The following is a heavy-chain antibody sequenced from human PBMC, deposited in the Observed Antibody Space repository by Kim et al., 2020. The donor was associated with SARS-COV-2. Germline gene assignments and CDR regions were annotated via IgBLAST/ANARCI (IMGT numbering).Heavy chain of an antibody. D-gene: IGHD2-15*01. V-gene: IGHV3-53*01. CDR3: ATRPGGADAHCLDY. Sequence: ADSVKGRFTISRDNSKNTLYLQMTSLRAEDTAVYYCATRPGGADAHCLDYWGQGTLVTVSS. J-gene: IGHJ4*02.